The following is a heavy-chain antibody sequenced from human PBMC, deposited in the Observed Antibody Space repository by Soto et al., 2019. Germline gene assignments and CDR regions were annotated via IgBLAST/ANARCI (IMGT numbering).Heavy chain of an antibody. CDR1: GFTFSTYG. CDR3: AKYATPMRVY. J-gene: IGHJ4*02. Sequence: QVQLVESGGGVVQPGRSLRLSCAASGFTFSTYGMHWVRQAPGKGLEWVATISYDGSNKYYADSVKGRFTISRDNSKNTLYLQINSLRAEDTAVYYCAKYATPMRVYWCQGTLVTVSS. V-gene: IGHV3-30*18. CDR2: ISYDGSNK. D-gene: IGHD5-18*01.